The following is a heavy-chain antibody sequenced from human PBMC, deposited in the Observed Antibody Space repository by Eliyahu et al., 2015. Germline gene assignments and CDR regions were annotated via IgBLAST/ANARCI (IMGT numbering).Heavy chain of an antibody. CDR3: AKSSLDSSGWSGAFDY. J-gene: IGHJ4*02. CDR1: GFPFXDYA. CDR2: ISWNSGSI. Sequence: EVQLVESGGGLVQPGRSLGLSCAASGFPFXDYAMXWVRQAPGKGLGWVSGISWNSGSIGYADSVKGRFTISRDNAKNSLYLQMNSLRAEDTALYYCAKSSLDSSGWSGAFDYWGQGTLVTVSS. V-gene: IGHV3-9*01. D-gene: IGHD6-19*01.